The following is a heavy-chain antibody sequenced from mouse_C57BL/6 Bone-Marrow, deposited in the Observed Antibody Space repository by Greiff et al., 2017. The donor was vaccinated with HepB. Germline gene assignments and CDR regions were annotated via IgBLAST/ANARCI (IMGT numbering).Heavy chain of an antibody. Sequence: EVKLQESGAELVRPGASVKLSCTASGFNIKDDYMHWVKQRPEQGLEWIGWIDPENGDTEYASKFQGKATITAYTSSNTAYLPLSSLTSEDTAVYYCTTAGSSYPYWYFDVWGTGTTVTVSS. D-gene: IGHD1-1*01. CDR2: IDPENGDT. CDR3: TTAGSSYPYWYFDV. V-gene: IGHV14-4*01. CDR1: GFNIKDDY. J-gene: IGHJ1*03.